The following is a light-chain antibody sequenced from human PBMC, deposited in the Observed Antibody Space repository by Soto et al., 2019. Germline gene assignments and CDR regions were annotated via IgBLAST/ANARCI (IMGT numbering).Light chain of an antibody. CDR3: LQQNFYPPT. CDR1: QGIHKY. Sequence: DIQMTQSPSAMSASVGDRVTITCRASQGIHKYLAWFPQKPGKVPKRLIYGASNLQSGVPSRFSGSGSWTEFTLTISSLQPEEFATYYCLQQNFYPPTFGQGTRLE. V-gene: IGKV1-17*03. CDR2: GAS. J-gene: IGKJ5*01.